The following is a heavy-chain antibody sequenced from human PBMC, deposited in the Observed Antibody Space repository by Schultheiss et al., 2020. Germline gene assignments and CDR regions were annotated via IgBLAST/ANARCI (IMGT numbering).Heavy chain of an antibody. CDR3: AGATYYDFWSGYGVGYYGMDV. Sequence: SETLSLTCAVYGGSFSGYYWSWIRQPPGKGLEWIGEINHSGSTNYNPSLKSRVTISVDTSKNHFSLKLSSVTAADTAVYYCAGATYYDFWSGYGVGYYGMDVWGQGTTVTVSS. CDR2: INHSGST. CDR1: GGSFSGYY. J-gene: IGHJ6*02. D-gene: IGHD3-3*01. V-gene: IGHV4-34*01.